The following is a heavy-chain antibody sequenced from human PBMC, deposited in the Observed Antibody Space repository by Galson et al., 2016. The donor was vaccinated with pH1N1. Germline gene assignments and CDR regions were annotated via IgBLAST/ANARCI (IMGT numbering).Heavy chain of an antibody. V-gene: IGHV4-39*01. CDR1: GGSISSSSYY. CDR2: IFYSGST. D-gene: IGHD2-21*01. J-gene: IGHJ1*01. Sequence: SETLSLTCTVSGGSISSSSYYWGWIRQPPGKGLEWIESIFYSGSTYYNPSLKSRVTISVDTSKNQFSLKLSSVTAADTAVYYCARSGDWIEYFQHWGQGTLVTVSS. CDR3: ARSGDWIEYFQH.